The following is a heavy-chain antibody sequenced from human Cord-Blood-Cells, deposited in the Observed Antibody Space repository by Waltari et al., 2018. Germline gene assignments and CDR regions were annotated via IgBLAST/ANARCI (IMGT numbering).Heavy chain of an antibody. CDR3: ARDELTGDRGRGD. V-gene: IGHV3-53*04. J-gene: IGHJ4*02. CDR2: IYSGGST. D-gene: IGHD7-27*01. CDR1: GFTVSSNH. Sequence: EVQLVESGGGLVQPGGSLRLSCAASGFTVSSNHMSWVRQAPGKGREWVSVIYSGGSTYYADSVKGRFTISRHNSKNTLYLQMNSMRAEDTAVYYCARDELTGDRGRGDWGQGTLVTVSS.